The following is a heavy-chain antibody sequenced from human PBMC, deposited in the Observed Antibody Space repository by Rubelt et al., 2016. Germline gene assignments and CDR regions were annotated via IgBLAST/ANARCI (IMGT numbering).Heavy chain of an antibody. CDR3: AKNREVKDGYKYFDS. Sequence: EVQLLESGGDLVQPGGSLTLSCAASGFIFNNFAMSWVRQPPGKGLEWVSSIIGGGGTANSADSVKGRFTISRDNSKNTLFLQMNSLRAEDTAIYYCAKNREVKDGYKYFDSGGQGTLVTVS. CDR2: IIGGGGTA. CDR1: GFIFNNFA. D-gene: IGHD5-24*01. J-gene: IGHJ4*02. V-gene: IGHV3-23*01.